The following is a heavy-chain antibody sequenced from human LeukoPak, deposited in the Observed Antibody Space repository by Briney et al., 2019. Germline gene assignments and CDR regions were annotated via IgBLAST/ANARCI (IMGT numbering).Heavy chain of an antibody. D-gene: IGHD3-3*01. V-gene: IGHV4-31*03. Sequence: SQTLSLTCTVSGGSISSGGFYWSWIRQHPGKGLEWIGYTYYSGSTYYSPSLKSRVTISVDTSKNQFSLKLSSVTAADTAVYYCARLEWLLTYFDYWGQGTLVTVSS. CDR3: ARLEWLLTYFDY. J-gene: IGHJ4*02. CDR1: GGSISSGGFY. CDR2: TYYSGST.